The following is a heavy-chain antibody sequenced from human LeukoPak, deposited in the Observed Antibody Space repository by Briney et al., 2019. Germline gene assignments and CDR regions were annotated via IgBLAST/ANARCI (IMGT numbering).Heavy chain of an antibody. D-gene: IGHD6-13*01. Sequence: GASVKVSCKASGYTFTSYDINWVRQATGQGLEWMGWMNPNSGNTGYAQKFQGRVTMTRNTSISTAYMELSSLRSEDTAVYYCAREAFAAAYMDVWGKGTTVTVSS. CDR2: MNPNSGNT. CDR1: GYTFTSYD. J-gene: IGHJ6*03. CDR3: AREAFAAAYMDV. V-gene: IGHV1-8*01.